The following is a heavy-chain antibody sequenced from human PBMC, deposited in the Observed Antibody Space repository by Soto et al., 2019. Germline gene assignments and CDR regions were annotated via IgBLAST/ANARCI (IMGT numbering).Heavy chain of an antibody. CDR2: IYHSGST. Sequence: PSGTMYLASAVSGGTISSAGYSWSWIRQPPGKGLEWIGYIYHSGSTYYNPSLKSRVTISVDRSKNQFSLKLSSVTAADTAVYYCARGNVVAIDYWGQGTLVTVSS. D-gene: IGHD2-21*01. V-gene: IGHV4-30-2*01. CDR3: ARGNVVAIDY. J-gene: IGHJ4*02. CDR1: GGTISSAGYS.